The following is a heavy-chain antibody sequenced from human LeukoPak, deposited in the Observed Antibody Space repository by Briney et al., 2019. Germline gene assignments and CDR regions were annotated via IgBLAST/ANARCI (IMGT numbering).Heavy chain of an antibody. CDR1: GFTFSSYG. D-gene: IGHD6-13*01. CDR2: IWYDGSNK. V-gene: IGHV3-33*01. Sequence: GRSLRLSCAASGFTFSSYGMHWVHQAPGKGLEWVAVIWYDGSNKYYADSVKGRFTISRDNSKNTLYLQMNSLRAEDTAVYYCARAISWYPFDYWGQGTLVTVSS. J-gene: IGHJ4*02. CDR3: ARAISWYPFDY.